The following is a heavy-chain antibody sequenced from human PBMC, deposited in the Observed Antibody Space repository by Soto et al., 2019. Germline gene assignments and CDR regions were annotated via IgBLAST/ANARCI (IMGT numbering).Heavy chain of an antibody. Sequence: EVQLVESGGGLVQPVGSLRLSCAVSGFTFSNYWMHWVRQAPGKGLVWVSRINSDGSSTSYADFVKGRFTISRDNAKNTLYLQMNSLRAEDTAVYYCARFRVDGDYVPWGQGTLVTVSS. CDR2: INSDGSST. D-gene: IGHD4-17*01. V-gene: IGHV3-74*01. J-gene: IGHJ5*02. CDR3: ARFRVDGDYVP. CDR1: GFTFSNYW.